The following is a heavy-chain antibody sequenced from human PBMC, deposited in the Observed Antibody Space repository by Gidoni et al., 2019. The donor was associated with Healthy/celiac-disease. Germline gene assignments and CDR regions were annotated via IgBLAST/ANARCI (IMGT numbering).Heavy chain of an antibody. V-gene: IGHV4-34*01. J-gene: IGHJ4*02. CDR1: GGSFSGYY. CDR3: ARGNTVYYDILTGYYTLGY. CDR2: INHSGST. Sequence: QVQLQQWGAGLLKPSETLSLTCAVYGGSFSGYYWRWSRQPRGKGTEWIGEINHSGSTNYKPSLKSRVTISVDTSKNQFSLKLSSVTAADTAVYYWARGNTVYYDILTGYYTLGYWGQGTLVTVSS. D-gene: IGHD3-9*01.